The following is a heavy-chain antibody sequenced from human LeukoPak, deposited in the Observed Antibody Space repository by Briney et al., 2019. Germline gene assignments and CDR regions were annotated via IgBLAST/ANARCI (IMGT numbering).Heavy chain of an antibody. CDR2: IKQDGSEK. Sequence: GGSLRLSCAASGFTLSDYWMNWVRQAPRKGLEWVANIKQDGSEKKYVDSVKGRFTISRDNAKNSVYLQMNSLGVEDTAVYYCVRGGRGERPNYWGQGTLVTVSS. V-gene: IGHV3-7*01. D-gene: IGHD1-26*01. CDR3: VRGGRGERPNY. J-gene: IGHJ4*02. CDR1: GFTLSDYW.